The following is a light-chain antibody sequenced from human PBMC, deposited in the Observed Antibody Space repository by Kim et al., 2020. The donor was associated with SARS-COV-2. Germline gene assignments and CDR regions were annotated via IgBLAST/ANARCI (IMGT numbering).Light chain of an antibody. CDR3: QQYNTWPYT. CDR2: DTS. CDR1: QTVSSN. V-gene: IGKV3-15*01. Sequence: SVSPGEKTTLSCRASQTVSSNLAWYQQKPGQAPRLLIYDTSTRATGIPGRFSGSGSGTEFTLTISSLQSEDFAVYVCQQYNTWPYTFGQGTKLEI. J-gene: IGKJ2*01.